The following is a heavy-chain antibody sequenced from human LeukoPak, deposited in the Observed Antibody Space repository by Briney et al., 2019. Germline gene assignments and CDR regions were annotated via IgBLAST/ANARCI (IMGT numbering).Heavy chain of an antibody. J-gene: IGHJ4*02. Sequence: PGGSLRLSCAASGFTLSTYGMNWVRQAPGKGLEWVSYVSSSSTSIYYADSVKGRFTISRDNAKNSLFLQMNSLRDEDTAVYYCASNGDYVNYWGQGTLVTVSS. CDR1: GFTLSTYG. D-gene: IGHD4-17*01. CDR2: VSSSSTSI. CDR3: ASNGDYVNY. V-gene: IGHV3-48*02.